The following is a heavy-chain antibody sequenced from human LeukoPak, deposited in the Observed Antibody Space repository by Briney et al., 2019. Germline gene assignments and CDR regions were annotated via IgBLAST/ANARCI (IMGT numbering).Heavy chain of an antibody. CDR1: GFTFSSYS. J-gene: IGHJ4*02. V-gene: IGHV3-21*01. D-gene: IGHD5-12*01. CDR2: ISTSSSYK. Sequence: GGSLRLSCAASGFTFSSYSMNWVRQAPGKGLEWVSSISTSSSYKYYADSVKGRFTISRDNAKNSLYLQLNSLRAEDTAVYYCARGRSGYDLYFDYWGQGTLVTVSS. CDR3: ARGRSGYDLYFDY.